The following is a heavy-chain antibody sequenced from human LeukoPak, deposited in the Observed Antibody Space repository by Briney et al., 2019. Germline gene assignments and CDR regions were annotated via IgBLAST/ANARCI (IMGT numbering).Heavy chain of an antibody. D-gene: IGHD3-3*02. CDR1: GYTFTSYG. CDR3: ARELATLKGNDY. CDR2: ISAYNGNT. Sequence: ASVKVSCKASGYTFTSYGISWVRQAPGQGLEWMGWISAYNGNTDYAQKLQGRVTMTTDTSTNTAYMELRSLTSDDTAVYYCARELATLKGNDYWGQGTLVTVSS. V-gene: IGHV1-18*01. J-gene: IGHJ4*02.